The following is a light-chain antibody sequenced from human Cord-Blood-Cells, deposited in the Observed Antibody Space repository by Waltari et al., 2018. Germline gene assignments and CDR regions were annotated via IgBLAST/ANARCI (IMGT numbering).Light chain of an antibody. J-gene: IGLJ1*01. CDR3: CSYVGSYTDV. CDR1: SSDGGGDAC. CDR2: DVS. Sequence: QSTLPQPQSVSGSPGQSVTISCTGTSSDGGGDACVYWYQQHPGKAPNLMVYDVSKRPSGVRVRFSGSKSGNTASLTMSGGQADDEDYYHCCSYVGSYTDVFGTGPKVTVL. V-gene: IGLV2-11*01.